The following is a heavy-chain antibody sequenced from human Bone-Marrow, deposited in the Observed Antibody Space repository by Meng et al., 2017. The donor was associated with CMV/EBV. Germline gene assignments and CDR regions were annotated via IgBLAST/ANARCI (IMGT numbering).Heavy chain of an antibody. Sequence: SETLSLTCTVSGGSISSYYWSWIRQPAGKGLEWIGRIYTSGSTNYNPSLKSRVTMSVDTSKNQFSLQLRYVTPDDTAVYYCARDNKALDSSGWYVHYYYGIDVWGQGTTVTVSS. CDR2: IYTSGST. D-gene: IGHD6-19*01. CDR1: GGSISSYY. CDR3: ARDNKALDSSGWYVHYYYGIDV. J-gene: IGHJ6*02. V-gene: IGHV4-4*07.